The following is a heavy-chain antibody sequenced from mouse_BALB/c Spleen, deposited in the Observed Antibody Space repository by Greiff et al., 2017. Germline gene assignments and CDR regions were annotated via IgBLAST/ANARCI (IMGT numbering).Heavy chain of an antibody. J-gene: IGHJ2*01. D-gene: IGHD2-10*01. V-gene: IGHV5-6*01. CDR1: GFTFSSYG. Sequence: EVKLVESGGDLVKPGGSLKLSCAASGFTFSSYGMSWVRQTPDKRLEWVATISSGGSYTYYPDSVKGRFTISRDNAKNTLYLQMSSLKSEDTAMYYCARAYYGNYDYFDYWGQGTTLTVSS. CDR2: ISSGGSYT. CDR3: ARAYYGNYDYFDY.